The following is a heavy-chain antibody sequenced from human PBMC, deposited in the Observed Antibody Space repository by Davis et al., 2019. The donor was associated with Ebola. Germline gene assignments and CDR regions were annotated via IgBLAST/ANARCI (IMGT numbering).Heavy chain of an antibody. CDR3: ARRILGDSRGAADS. D-gene: IGHD4-17*01. CDR2: ISIGGKNI. CDR1: GFTFSDYY. Sequence: GESLKISCAASGFTFSDYYMSWIRQAPGKGLEWISYISIGGKNIHYADSVKGRFTVSRDNAKNSLYLQMNNLRAEDTAVYYCARRILGDSRGAADSWGQGTTVTVSS. V-gene: IGHV3-11*01. J-gene: IGHJ6*02.